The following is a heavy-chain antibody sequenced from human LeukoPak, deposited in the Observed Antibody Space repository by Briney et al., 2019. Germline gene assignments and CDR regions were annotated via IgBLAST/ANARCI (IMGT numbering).Heavy chain of an antibody. CDR3: ARELSPRQQLVLVDY. CDR2: ITWNSGSV. Sequence: PTGGSLRLSCAASGFTFDDYAMHWVRQPPGKGLEWVSGITWNSGSVGYADSVKGRFTISRDNSKNTLYLQMNSLRAEDTAVYYCARELSPRQQLVLVDYWGQGTLVTVSS. D-gene: IGHD6-13*01. CDR1: GFTFDDYA. J-gene: IGHJ4*02. V-gene: IGHV3-9*01.